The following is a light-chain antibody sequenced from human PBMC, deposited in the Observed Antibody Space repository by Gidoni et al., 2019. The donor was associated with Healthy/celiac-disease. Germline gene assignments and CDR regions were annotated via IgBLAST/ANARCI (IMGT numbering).Light chain of an antibody. V-gene: IGKV1-39*01. Sequence: DIQMTQSPSSLSASVGDSVTITCRASQSISSYLHWYQQKPGKAPKLLIYAASRLQSGVPSRFSGSGAGTDFTLTISSLQPEDFASYHCQQSYSTPATFGQGTKLEIK. CDR2: AAS. CDR1: QSISSY. CDR3: QQSYSTPAT. J-gene: IGKJ2*01.